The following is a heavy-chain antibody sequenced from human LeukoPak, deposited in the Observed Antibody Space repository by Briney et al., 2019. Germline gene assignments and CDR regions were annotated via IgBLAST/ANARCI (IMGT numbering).Heavy chain of an antibody. CDR2: IYYTGNT. CDR1: GGSISGSSYY. Sequence: SETLSLTCTVSGGSISGSSYYWGWLRQPPGKGLEWIGSIYYTGNTYYNLSLKSRVTISVDTSKNQFFLNLISVTAADTAVYYCARLTGSGYPEYWGQGTLVPVSS. D-gene: IGHD3-3*01. V-gene: IGHV4-39*01. CDR3: ARLTGSGYPEY. J-gene: IGHJ4*02.